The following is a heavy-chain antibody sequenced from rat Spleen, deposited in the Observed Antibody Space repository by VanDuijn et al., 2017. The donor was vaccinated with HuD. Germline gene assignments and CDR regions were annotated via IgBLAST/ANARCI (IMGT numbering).Heavy chain of an antibody. V-gene: IGHV5S10*01. D-gene: IGHD1-2*01. J-gene: IGHJ3*01. CDR1: GFTFSDYA. CDR2: IIFDGSSS. Sequence: EVQLVESGGGLVQPGDSLKLSCAVSGFTFSDYAMAWVRQSPEKGLEWVATIIFDGSSSFYRDSVQGRFTISRDNAKSPLYLQIDSLRSEDTATYYCATGLFPRAAIFAHWGQGTLVTVSS. CDR3: ATGLFPRAAIFAH.